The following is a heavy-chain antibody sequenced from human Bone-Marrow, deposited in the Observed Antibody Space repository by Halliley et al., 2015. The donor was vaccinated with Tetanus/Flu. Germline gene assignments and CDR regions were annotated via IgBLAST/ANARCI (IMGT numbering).Heavy chain of an antibody. J-gene: IGHJ4*02. CDR3: GREGELLLKGSFDY. D-gene: IGHD1-26*01. Sequence: ILYDGSNEYYSDSVKGRFTISRDNSKNTLYLQMNSLRPEDTAVYYCGREGELLLKGSFDYWGQGSLVTVSS. CDR2: ILYDGSNE. V-gene: IGHV3-30*03.